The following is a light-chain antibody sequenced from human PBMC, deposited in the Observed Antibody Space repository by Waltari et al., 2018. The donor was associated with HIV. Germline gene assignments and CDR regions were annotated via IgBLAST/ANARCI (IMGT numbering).Light chain of an antibody. Sequence: QSALTQPASVSGSPGQSITISCTGTSSDVGGYNYVSWYQQHPGKAPKLMIYEVRNRPSGISNRFSGSKSGNPASLTISGLQAEDEADYYCSSYTSASTLVFGGGTKLTVL. CDR2: EVR. J-gene: IGLJ3*02. V-gene: IGLV2-14*01. CDR3: SSYTSASTLV. CDR1: SSDVGGYNY.